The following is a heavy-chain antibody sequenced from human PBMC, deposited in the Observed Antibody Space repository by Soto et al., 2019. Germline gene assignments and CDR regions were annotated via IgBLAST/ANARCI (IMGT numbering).Heavy chain of an antibody. J-gene: IGHJ5*02. D-gene: IGHD3-22*01. CDR3: ARDKRVTMIGGWFDP. CDR2: IYHSGKT. Sequence: SETLSLTCVVSGYSISSGYYWAWVLQPPGKELEWIGSIYHSGKTYYKPSLRSRVTVSVDTSKNQFSMKLISVTAADTAVYYCARDKRVTMIGGWFDPWGQGTLVTVSS. V-gene: IGHV4-38-2*02. CDR1: GYSISSGYY.